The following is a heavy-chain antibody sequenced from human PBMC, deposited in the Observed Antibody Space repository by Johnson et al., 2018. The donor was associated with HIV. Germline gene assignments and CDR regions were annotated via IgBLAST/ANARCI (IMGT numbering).Heavy chain of an antibody. CDR2: FYWSGGNI. CDR3: AREGARNAFDI. D-gene: IGHD3-16*01. Sequence: VQLVESGGGLVQPGGSLRLSCVASGFSFDDFAVSWVRQVPGRGLEWVSGFYWSGGNIGYADSVKGRFTISRDNAKNSLYLQMNSLRVEDTALYYCAREGARNAFDIWGQGTMVTVSS. J-gene: IGHJ3*02. CDR1: GFSFDDFA. V-gene: IGHV3-20*04.